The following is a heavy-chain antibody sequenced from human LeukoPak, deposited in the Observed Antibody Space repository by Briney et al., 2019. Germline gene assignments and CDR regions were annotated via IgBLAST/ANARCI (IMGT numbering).Heavy chain of an antibody. D-gene: IGHD3-10*01. CDR2: ISGSGGST. Sequence: GGSLRLSCAASGFTFSSYAMSWVRQAPGKGLEWVSAISGSGGSTYYADSVKGRFTISRDNSKNTLYLQMNSLRAEDTAVYYCAKDRKVYGSGSYYSPLDYWGQGTPVTVSS. CDR1: GFTFSSYA. V-gene: IGHV3-23*01. CDR3: AKDRKVYGSGSYYSPLDY. J-gene: IGHJ4*02.